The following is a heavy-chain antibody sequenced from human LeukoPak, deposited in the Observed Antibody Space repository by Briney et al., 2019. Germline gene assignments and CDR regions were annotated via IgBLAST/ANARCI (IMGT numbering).Heavy chain of an antibody. Sequence: PGRSLRLSCAASGFTFSSYGMHWVRQAPGKGLEWVAGISYDGSNKYYADSVKGRFTISRDNSKDTLYLQMNSLRPEDTAIYYCASEPGLSRGPDYAMDVWGQGTTVTVSS. J-gene: IGHJ6*02. CDR3: ASEPGLSRGPDYAMDV. CDR2: ISYDGSNK. V-gene: IGHV3-30*03. D-gene: IGHD3-16*01. CDR1: GFTFSSYG.